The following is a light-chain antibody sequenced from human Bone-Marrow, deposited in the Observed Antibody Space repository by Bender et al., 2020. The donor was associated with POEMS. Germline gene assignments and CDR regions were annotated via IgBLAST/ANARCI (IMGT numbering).Light chain of an antibody. V-gene: IGLV2-8*01. CDR3: CSYAGSYTWV. Sequence: QSALTQPPSASGSPGQSVTISCTGTSSDVGRYDYVSWYQQHPGKAPKLMIYDVTKRPSGVPDRFSGSRSGDTASLTVSGLQAEDEADYFCCSYAGSYTWVFGGGTKLTVL. CDR2: DVT. J-gene: IGLJ3*02. CDR1: SSDVGRYDY.